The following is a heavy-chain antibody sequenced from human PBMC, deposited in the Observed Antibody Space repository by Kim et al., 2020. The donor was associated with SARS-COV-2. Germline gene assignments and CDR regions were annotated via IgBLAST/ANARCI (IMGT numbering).Heavy chain of an antibody. CDR3: AKDYHEHTKIVQPIRY. V-gene: IGHV3-23*01. CDR1: GFTFSSYA. D-gene: IGHD2-2*01. J-gene: IGHJ4*02. CDR2: ISGSGGST. Sequence: GGSLRLSCAASGFTFSSYAMSWVRQAPGKGLEWVSAISGSGGSTYYADSVKGRFTISRDNSKNTLYLQMNSLRAEDTAVYYCAKDYHEHTKIVQPIRYWGQGTLVTVSS.